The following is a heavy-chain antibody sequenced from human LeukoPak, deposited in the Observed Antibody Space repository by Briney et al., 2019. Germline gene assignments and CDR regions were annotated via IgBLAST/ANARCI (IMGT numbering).Heavy chain of an antibody. CDR1: GGSVSSGSYY. Sequence: SEPLSLTCTVSGGSVSSGSYYWSWIRQPPGKGLEWTGYIYYSGSTNYNPSLKSRVTISVDTSKNQFSLKLSSVTAADTAVYYWARPRGYYDSKCLLFSWGQGTLVTVSS. CDR3: ARPRGYYDSKCLLFS. D-gene: IGHD3-22*01. V-gene: IGHV4-61*01. CDR2: IYYSGST. J-gene: IGHJ5*02.